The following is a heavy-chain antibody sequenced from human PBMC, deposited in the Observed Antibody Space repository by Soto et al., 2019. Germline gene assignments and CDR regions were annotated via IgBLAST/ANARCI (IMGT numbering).Heavy chain of an antibody. J-gene: IGHJ5*02. V-gene: IGHV4-61*01. CDR2: IYYSGST. D-gene: IGHD3-10*01. CDR3: ARVVPVFYYYVSGSPTNRFYP. Sequence: PSETLSLTCTVSGGSVSSGSYYWSWIRQPPGKGLEWIGYIYYSGSTNYNPSLKSRVTISVDTSKNQFSLKLSSVTAADTAVYYCARVVPVFYYYVSGSPTNRFYPWGQGTFVTVSS. CDR1: GGSVSSGSYY.